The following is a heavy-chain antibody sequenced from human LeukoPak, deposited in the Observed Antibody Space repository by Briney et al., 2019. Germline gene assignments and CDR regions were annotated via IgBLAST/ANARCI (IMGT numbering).Heavy chain of an antibody. J-gene: IGHJ4*02. Sequence: PGGSLRLSRAASGLTVSSNCMSWVRQAPGKGLEWVSFIYSGGDTYYADSVKGRFTISRDNSKNTFHLQMNSLRAEDTAVYYCARRAGDYSHPYDYWGQGTLVTVSS. V-gene: IGHV3-53*01. CDR2: IYSGGDT. CDR3: ARRAGDYSHPYDY. CDR1: GLTVSSNC. D-gene: IGHD3-22*01.